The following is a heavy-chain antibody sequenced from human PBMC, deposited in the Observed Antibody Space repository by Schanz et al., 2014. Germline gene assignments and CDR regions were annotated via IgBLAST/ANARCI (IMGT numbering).Heavy chain of an antibody. V-gene: IGHV3-23*01. CDR2: ISGRDGST. CDR1: GFTFSSYA. J-gene: IGHJ4*02. D-gene: IGHD1-1*01. CDR3: AKIERNED. Sequence: EVQLLESGGGWVQPGGSLRLSCAASGFTFSSYAMTWVRQAPGMGLEWVSAISGRDGSTYYADSVRGRFTISRDNSKNTLYLQMNSLRAEDTAVYFCAKIERNEDWGQGTLVTVSS.